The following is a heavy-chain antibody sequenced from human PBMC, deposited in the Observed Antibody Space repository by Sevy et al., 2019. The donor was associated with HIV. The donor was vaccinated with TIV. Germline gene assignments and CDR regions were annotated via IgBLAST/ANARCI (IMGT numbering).Heavy chain of an antibody. CDR2: VSGSGRYT. CDR1: EFTFSSYA. Sequence: GGSLRLSCAASEFTFSSYAMSWVHQAPGKGLEWVSSVSGSGRYTYYADSVEGRFTISRDNSKNSLYVQMNSLRAEDTAVYFCAKGYCSGGSCSRDYYYDGMDFWGQGTTVTVSS. CDR3: AKGYCSGGSCSRDYYYDGMDF. J-gene: IGHJ6*02. V-gene: IGHV3-23*01. D-gene: IGHD2-15*01.